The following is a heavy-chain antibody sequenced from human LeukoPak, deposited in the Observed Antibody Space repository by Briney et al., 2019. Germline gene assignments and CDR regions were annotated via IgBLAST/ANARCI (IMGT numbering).Heavy chain of an antibody. CDR2: IVVGSGNT. Sequence: TSVTDSCKASGFTFTSSAMQWVRQARGPRLDWIGWIVVGSGNTNYAQKFQQRVTITRDMSTSTASMALSSLRSEHTAVYSCAAVRIPGEWVLPRSFYIWGQGTMVTVSS. CDR1: GFTFTSSA. V-gene: IGHV1-58*02. CDR3: AAVRIPGEWVLPRSFYI. J-gene: IGHJ3*02. D-gene: IGHD3-22*01.